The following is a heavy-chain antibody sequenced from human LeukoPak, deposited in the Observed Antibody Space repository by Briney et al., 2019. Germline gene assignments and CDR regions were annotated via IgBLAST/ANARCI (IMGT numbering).Heavy chain of an antibody. J-gene: IGHJ5*02. V-gene: IGHV1-18*01. CDR2: ISAYNGNT. CDR3: ARDLSGYNILTGYYPLNWFDP. Sequence: ASVKVSCKASGYTFTSYGISWVRQAPGQGPEWMGWISAYNGNTNYAQKLQGRVTITTDTSTSTAYMELRSLRSDDTAVYYCARDLSGYNILTGYYPLNWFDPWGQGTLVTVSS. D-gene: IGHD3-9*01. CDR1: GYTFTSYG.